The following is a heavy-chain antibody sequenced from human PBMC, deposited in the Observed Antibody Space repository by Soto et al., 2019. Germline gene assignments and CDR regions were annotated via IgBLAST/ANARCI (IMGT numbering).Heavy chain of an antibody. Sequence: GGSLRLSCAASGFTFSNYAMSWVRQAPGKGLEWVGAFSGSGDSTFYADSVKGRFTVSRDNSKKTLYLQLNSLRDEDTAVYYCARDAGDRPVVTVGVFVFWGQGTLVTVSS. CDR1: GFTFSNYA. CDR2: FSGSGDST. CDR3: ARDAGDRPVVTVGVFVF. V-gene: IGHV3-23*01. J-gene: IGHJ4*02. D-gene: IGHD3-22*01.